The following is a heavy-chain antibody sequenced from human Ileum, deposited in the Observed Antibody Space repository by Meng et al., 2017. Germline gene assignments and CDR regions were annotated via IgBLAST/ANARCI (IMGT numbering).Heavy chain of an antibody. CDR1: GFTFRDHY. CDR2: ISTSGSLI. V-gene: IGHV3-11*01. CDR3: AREELTDHQLGSGAFDI. J-gene: IGHJ3*02. Sequence: GESLKISGAVSGFTFRDHYMTWIRQAPGKGLEWISYISTSGSLIYYADSVKGRITVSRDNAKNSLFLQMNSLRADDTAVYYCAREELTDHQLGSGAFDIWGRGTRVT. D-gene: IGHD7-27*01.